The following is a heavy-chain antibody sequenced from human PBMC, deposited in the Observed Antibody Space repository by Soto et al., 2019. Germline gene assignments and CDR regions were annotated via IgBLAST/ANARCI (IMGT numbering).Heavy chain of an antibody. CDR1: GFTFGTYT. V-gene: IGHV3-21*01. J-gene: IGHJ3*02. D-gene: IGHD5-12*01. CDR2: IYGSTGFT. Sequence: GGSLRLSCAASGFTFGTYTMNWVRQAPGKGLEWVSGIYGSTGFTYYADSVKGRFTISRDNAKNSLYLQMNSLRAEDTAVYYCASETSGPAFEIWGQGTLVTVSS. CDR3: ASETSGPAFEI.